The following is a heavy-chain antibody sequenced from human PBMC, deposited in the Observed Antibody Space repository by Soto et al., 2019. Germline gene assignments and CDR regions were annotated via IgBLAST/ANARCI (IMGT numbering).Heavy chain of an antibody. J-gene: IGHJ5*02. CDR3: ARGKTYYDFWSGYRRSTNWFDP. CDR2: INHSGST. D-gene: IGHD3-3*01. Sequence: KPSETLSLTCAVYGGSFSGYYWSWIRQPPGKGLEWIGEINHSGSTNYNPSLKSRVTISVDTSKNQFSLKLSSVTAADTAVYYCARGKTYYDFWSGYRRSTNWFDPWGQGTLVTVSS. CDR1: GGSFSGYY. V-gene: IGHV4-34*01.